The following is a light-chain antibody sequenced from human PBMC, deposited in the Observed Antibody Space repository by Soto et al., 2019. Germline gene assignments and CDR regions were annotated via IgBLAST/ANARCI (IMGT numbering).Light chain of an antibody. V-gene: IGLV2-11*01. CDR1: SSDVGGYNY. J-gene: IGLJ1*01. Sequence: QSALTQPRSVSGSPGQSVTISCTGTSSDVGGYNYVSWYQQHPGKAPKLMIYDVSKRPSGVPDRFSGSKSGNTASLTISGLQAEDEADYYCCSDAGSYTYGFGTGTKVTVL. CDR3: CSDAGSYTYG. CDR2: DVS.